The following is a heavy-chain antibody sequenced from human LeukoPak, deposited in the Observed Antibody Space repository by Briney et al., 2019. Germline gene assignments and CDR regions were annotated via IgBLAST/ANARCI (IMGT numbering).Heavy chain of an antibody. CDR2: INHSGST. CDR1: GVSFSGYY. J-gene: IGHJ5*02. V-gene: IGHV4-34*01. D-gene: IGHD4-23*01. Sequence: PSETLSLTCAVYGVSFSGYYWSWIRQPPGKGLEWIGEINHSGSTNYNPSLKSRVTISVDTSKNQSSLKLSSVTAAGTAGYYCARGITTVVTLNWFDPWGQGTLVTVSS. CDR3: ARGITTVVTLNWFDP.